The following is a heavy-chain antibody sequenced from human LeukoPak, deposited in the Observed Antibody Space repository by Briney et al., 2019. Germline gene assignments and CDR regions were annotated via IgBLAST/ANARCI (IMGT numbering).Heavy chain of an antibody. J-gene: IGHJ4*02. V-gene: IGHV3-23*01. D-gene: IGHD4-17*01. Sequence: GGSLRLSCAASGFTFSSNAMSWVRQAPGKGLEWVSGIGGDSRTHYADSVEGRFTISRDTSKNMLYLQMNNLRAEDTAVYYCAKDILRWSVDYWGQGTLVTVSS. CDR1: GFTFSSNA. CDR2: IGGDSRT. CDR3: AKDILRWSVDY.